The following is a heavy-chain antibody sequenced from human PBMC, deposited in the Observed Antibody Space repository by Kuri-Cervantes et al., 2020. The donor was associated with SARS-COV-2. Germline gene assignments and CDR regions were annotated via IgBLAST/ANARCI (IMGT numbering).Heavy chain of an antibody. V-gene: IGHV1-18*01. CDR2: ISAYNGDT. Sequence: ASVKVSCKASGYIFITYGISWVRQAPGQGLEWMGWISAYNGDTNYAQKLQGRVTITADESTSTAYMELSSLRSEDTAVYYCAREMVRGVTEWPYYYGMDVWGQGTTVTVSS. J-gene: IGHJ6*02. CDR3: AREMVRGVTEWPYYYGMDV. D-gene: IGHD3-10*01. CDR1: GYIFITYG.